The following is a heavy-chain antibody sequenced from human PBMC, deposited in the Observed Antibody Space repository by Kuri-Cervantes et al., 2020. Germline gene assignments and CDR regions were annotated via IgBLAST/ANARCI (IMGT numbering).Heavy chain of an antibody. V-gene: IGHV3-74*01. CDR1: GVAFSRCW. CDR3: ARYEGAAARRIYYYHMDV. Sequence: GGSLRLSCAASGVAFSRCWMRWVRQAPGKGLVWVSRINTEGSTTTYADAVKGRFTISRDNAKNTLYLQMNSLRAEDTAVYYCARYEGAAARRIYYYHMDVWGKGTTVTVSS. CDR2: INTEGSTT. D-gene: IGHD1-26*01. J-gene: IGHJ6*03.